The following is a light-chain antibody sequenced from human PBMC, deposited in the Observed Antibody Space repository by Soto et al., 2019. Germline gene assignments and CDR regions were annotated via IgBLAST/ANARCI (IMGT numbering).Light chain of an antibody. CDR3: SSYTSSRTRV. J-gene: IGLJ1*01. Sequence: QSVLTQPASVSGSPGQSITISCTGTSSDVGGYNYVSWYQQHPGKAPKLMIYDVGNRPSGVSNRFSGSKSGNTASLTISGLQAEDEADYYCSSYTSSRTRVFGTGTKVTVL. V-gene: IGLV2-14*01. CDR2: DVG. CDR1: SSDVGGYNY.